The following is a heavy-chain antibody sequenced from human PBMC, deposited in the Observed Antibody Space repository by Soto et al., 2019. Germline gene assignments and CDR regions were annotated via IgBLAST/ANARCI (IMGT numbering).Heavy chain of an antibody. J-gene: IGHJ5*02. CDR1: GFTFGDYA. D-gene: IGHD6-13*01. V-gene: IGHV3-49*03. Sequence: PGGSLRLSCTASGFTFGDYAMSWFRQAPGKGLEWVGFIRSKAYGGTTEYAASVKGRFTISRDDSKSIAYLQMNSLKTEDTAVYYCTIAAAGNWFDPWGQGTLVTVSS. CDR2: IRSKAYGGTT. CDR3: TIAAAGNWFDP.